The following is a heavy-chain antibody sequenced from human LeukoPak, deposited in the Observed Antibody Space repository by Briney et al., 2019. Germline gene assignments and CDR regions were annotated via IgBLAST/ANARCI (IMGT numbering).Heavy chain of an antibody. D-gene: IGHD5-18*01. Sequence: GASVKVSCKASGYTFTSYGISWVRQAPGQGLEWLGWISAYNGNTNNSQKLQGRVTMTTDTSTSTAYMELRSLRPDDTAVYYCARDGYSYGLDYWGQGTLVTVSS. CDR2: ISAYNGNT. V-gene: IGHV1-18*01. J-gene: IGHJ4*02. CDR3: ARDGYSYGLDY. CDR1: GYTFTSYG.